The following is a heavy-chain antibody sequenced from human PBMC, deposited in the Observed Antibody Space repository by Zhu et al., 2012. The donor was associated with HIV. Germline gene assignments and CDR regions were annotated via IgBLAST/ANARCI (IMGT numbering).Heavy chain of an antibody. Sequence: QVQLQESASSLVKPSQTLSLTCTVSGGSISSGGYPWSWIRQPPGKGLEWIGYIYYSGSTNYNPSLKSRVTISVDTSKNQFSLKLSSVTAADTAVYYCARELEGGYGGKWGESGVWDVWGQGTTVTGLL. D-gene: IGHD4-23*01. CDR1: GGSISSGGYP. CDR2: IYYSGST. CDR3: ARELEGGYGGKWGESGVWDV. J-gene: IGHJ6*02. V-gene: IGHV4-61*08.